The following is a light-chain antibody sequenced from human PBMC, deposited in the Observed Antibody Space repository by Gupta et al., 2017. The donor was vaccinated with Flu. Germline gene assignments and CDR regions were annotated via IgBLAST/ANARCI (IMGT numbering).Light chain of an antibody. Sequence: EIVLTQSPGTLSLSPGERATRSCRASQSVSSSYLAWYKQKPGQAPRLLIYGASSRATGIPDRFNGSGYGTEFTLTISRREPEDFAVYYCQHEGSSQWAFGQGTKVEIK. J-gene: IGKJ1*01. CDR2: GAS. CDR1: QSVSSSY. CDR3: QHEGSSQWA. V-gene: IGKV3-20*01.